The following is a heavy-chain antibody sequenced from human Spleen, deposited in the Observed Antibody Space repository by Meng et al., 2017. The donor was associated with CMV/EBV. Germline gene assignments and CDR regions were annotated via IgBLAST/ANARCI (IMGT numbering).Heavy chain of an antibody. V-gene: IGHV1-18*04. CDR2: ISAYHGNT. D-gene: IGHD4-11*01. J-gene: IGHJ5*02. CDR1: GYPFTTYY. CDR3: ARDDYSNWFDP. Sequence: ASVKVSCKTSGYPFTTYYVHWVRQAPGQGLEWMGWISAYHGNTKYSQKFQGRVTMTTDTSTSTAYMELRSLRSDDTAVYYCARDDYSNWFDPWGQGTLVTVSS.